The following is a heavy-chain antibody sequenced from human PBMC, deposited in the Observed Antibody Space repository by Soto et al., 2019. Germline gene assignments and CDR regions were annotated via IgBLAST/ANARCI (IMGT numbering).Heavy chain of an antibody. CDR1: GGSISSSNW. CDR2: IYHSGST. V-gene: IGHV4-4*02. J-gene: IGHJ3*02. D-gene: IGHD4-17*01. CDR3: ARDVNDYGDQNDAFDI. Sequence: PSETLSLTCAVSGGSISSSNWWSWVRQPPGKGLEWIGEIYHSGSTNYNPSLKSRVTISVDKSKNQFSLKLSSVTAADTAVYYCARDVNDYGDQNDAFDIWGQGTMVTVSS.